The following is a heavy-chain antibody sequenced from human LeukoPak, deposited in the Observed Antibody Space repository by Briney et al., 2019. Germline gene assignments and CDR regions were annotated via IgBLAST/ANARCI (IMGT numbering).Heavy chain of an antibody. D-gene: IGHD6-6*01. CDR3: ARGVAAGPIDAFDI. CDR1: GGSISSSSYY. CDR2: IYYSGST. J-gene: IGHJ3*02. V-gene: IGHV4-39*07. Sequence: SETLPLTCTVSGGSISSSSYYWGWIRQPPGKGLEWIGSIYYSGSTYYNPSLKSRVTISVDTSKNQFSLKLSSVTAADTAVYYCARGVAAGPIDAFDIWGQGTMVTVSS.